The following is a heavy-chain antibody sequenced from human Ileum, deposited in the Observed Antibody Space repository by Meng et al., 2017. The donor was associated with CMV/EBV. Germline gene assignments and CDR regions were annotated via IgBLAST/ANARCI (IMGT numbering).Heavy chain of an antibody. Sequence: GGSLRLSCAASGVTFSSYSMNWVRQAPGKGLEWVSSISSSSSDIYYADSVKGRFTISRDKAKNSLYLQMNSLRAEDTAVYYCARVRAMIVASDAFDIWGQGTRVTVSS. D-gene: IGHD3-22*01. V-gene: IGHV3-21*01. J-gene: IGHJ3*02. CDR2: ISSSSSDI. CDR1: GVTFSSYS. CDR3: ARVRAMIVASDAFDI.